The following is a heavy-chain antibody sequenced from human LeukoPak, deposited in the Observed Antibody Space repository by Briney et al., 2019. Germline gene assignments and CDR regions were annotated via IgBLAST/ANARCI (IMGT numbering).Heavy chain of an antibody. J-gene: IGHJ5*02. D-gene: IGHD3-10*01. Sequence: GGSLRLSCTASGFTFTTYAMTWVRQAPGKGLEWVSAIVSSGATTFYAGSVKGRFTSSRDNSKNSLYLQMNSLRAEDTAVYYCARDSYGSGSYYNNWFDPWGQGTLVTVSS. CDR3: ARDSYGSGSYYNNWFDP. CDR1: GFTFTTYA. CDR2: IVSSGATT. V-gene: IGHV3-23*01.